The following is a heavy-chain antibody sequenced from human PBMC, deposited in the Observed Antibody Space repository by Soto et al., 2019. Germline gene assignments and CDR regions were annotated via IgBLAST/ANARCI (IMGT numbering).Heavy chain of an antibody. CDR3: ARDEGIAAAGAPKYYYYGMDV. CDR1: GGSVSSGSYY. V-gene: IGHV4-61*01. CDR2: IYYSGGT. J-gene: IGHJ6*02. Sequence: PSETLSLTCTVSGGSVSSGSYYWSWIRQPPGKGLEWIGYIYYSGGTNYNPSLKSRVTISVDTSKNQFSLKLSSVTAADTAVYYCARDEGIAAAGAPKYYYYGMDVWGQGTTVTVSS. D-gene: IGHD6-13*01.